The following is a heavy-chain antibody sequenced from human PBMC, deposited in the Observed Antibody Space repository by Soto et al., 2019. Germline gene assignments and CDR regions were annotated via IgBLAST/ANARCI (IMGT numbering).Heavy chain of an antibody. CDR1: GGTFSSYA. Sequence: SVKVSCKASGGTFSSYAISWVRQAPGQGLEWMGGIIPIFGTANYAQKFQGRVTITADESTSTAYMELSSLRSEDTAVYYCARDRAGLGDFLFLYYYYYVREVGGKGTTVTVP. V-gene: IGHV1-69*13. J-gene: IGHJ6*04. CDR3: ARDRAGLGDFLFLYYYYYVREV. CDR2: IIPIFGTA. D-gene: IGHD3-10*01.